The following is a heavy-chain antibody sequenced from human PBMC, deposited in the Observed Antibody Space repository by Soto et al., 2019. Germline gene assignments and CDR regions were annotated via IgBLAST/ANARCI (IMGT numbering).Heavy chain of an antibody. CDR3: RADQYHDVFDI. Sequence: EVQLVESGGGLIQPGGSLRLSCAASGFTVSSNYMSWVRQAPGKGLEWVSVIYSAGRAHYADSVKGRFTISRDNSKNTLYLQMTGLRAEDTAIYYCRADQYHDVFDIWGQGTMVTVSS. D-gene: IGHD2-15*01. CDR1: GFTVSSNY. J-gene: IGHJ3*02. CDR2: IYSAGRA. V-gene: IGHV3-53*01.